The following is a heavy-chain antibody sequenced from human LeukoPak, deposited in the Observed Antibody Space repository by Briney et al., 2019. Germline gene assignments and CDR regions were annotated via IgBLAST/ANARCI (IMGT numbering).Heavy chain of an antibody. Sequence: GGSLRLSCAASGITFSSYWMHWVRHAPGKGLVWVSRINTDGSSTIYADSVNGRFTISRDNAKDTLYLQMNSLRAEDTAMYYCTRGYYGDFDYWGQGTLVTVSP. V-gene: IGHV3-74*01. CDR2: INTDGSST. J-gene: IGHJ4*02. CDR3: TRGYYGDFDY. CDR1: GITFSSYW. D-gene: IGHD4-17*01.